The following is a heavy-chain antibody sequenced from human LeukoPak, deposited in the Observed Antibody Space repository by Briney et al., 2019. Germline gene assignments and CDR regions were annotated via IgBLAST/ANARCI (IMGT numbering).Heavy chain of an antibody. CDR3: AKDRVAGEGAYYFDY. CDR2: ISWDGGST. CDR1: GFIFDDYT. D-gene: IGHD1-26*01. Sequence: GGSLRLSCAASGFIFDDYTMHWVRQAPGKGLEWVSLISWDGGSTYYADSVKGRFTISRDNSKNSLYLQMNSLRTEDTALYYCAKDRVAGEGAYYFDYWGQGTLVTVSS. J-gene: IGHJ4*02. V-gene: IGHV3-43*01.